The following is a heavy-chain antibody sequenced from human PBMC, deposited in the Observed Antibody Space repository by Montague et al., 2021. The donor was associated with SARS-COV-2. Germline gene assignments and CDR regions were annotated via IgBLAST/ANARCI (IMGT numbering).Heavy chain of an antibody. D-gene: IGHD2-2*01. CDR3: AREPLERGHQLLWEVYYYYGMDV. Sequence: SETRSLTCTVSGGSTSSYYWSWIRQPAGKGLEWIGRIYTSGSTNYNPSLKSRVTMSVDTSKNQFSLKLSSVTAADTAVYYCAREPLERGHQLLWEVYYYYGMDVWGQGTTVTVSS. CDR2: IYTSGST. J-gene: IGHJ6*02. V-gene: IGHV4-4*07. CDR1: GGSTSSYY.